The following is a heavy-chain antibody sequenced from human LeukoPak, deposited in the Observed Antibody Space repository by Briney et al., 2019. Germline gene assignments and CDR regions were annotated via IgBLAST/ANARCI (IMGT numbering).Heavy chain of an antibody. Sequence: GGSLRLSCAASGFTFSSYGMSWVRQAPGKGLEWVSAMSGSGGSIYYADSVKGRFTISRDNSKNTLYLQMNSLRAEDTAVYYCAKSSGYSYGHGSYYFDYWGQGTLVTVSS. CDR3: AKSSGYSYGHGSYYFDY. CDR2: MSGSGGSI. CDR1: GFTFSSYG. V-gene: IGHV3-23*01. D-gene: IGHD5-18*01. J-gene: IGHJ4*02.